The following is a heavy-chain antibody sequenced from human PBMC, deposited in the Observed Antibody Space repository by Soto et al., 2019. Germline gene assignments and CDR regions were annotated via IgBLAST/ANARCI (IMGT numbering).Heavy chain of an antibody. D-gene: IGHD6-13*01. J-gene: IGHJ6*04. CDR3: ARDAWVSSWARLGTPRYYYGIDV. V-gene: IGHV1-3*01. CDR1: GYTFTSYA. Sequence: EASVKVSCKAPGYTFTSYAMHWVRQAPGQRLEWMGWINAGNGNTKYSQKFQGRVTITRDTSASTAYMELSSLRSEDTAVYYCARDAWVSSWARLGTPRYYYGIDVWGKGTTGTVSS. CDR2: INAGNGNT.